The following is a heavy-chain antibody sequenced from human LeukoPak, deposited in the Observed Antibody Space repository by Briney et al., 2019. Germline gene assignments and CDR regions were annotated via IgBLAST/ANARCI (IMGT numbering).Heavy chain of an antibody. CDR2: IYYSGST. D-gene: IGHD3-22*01. CDR3: ARSGYDSSGYYYVGDAFDI. J-gene: IGHJ3*02. Sequence: SETLSLTCTVSGGSISSYYWSWIRQPPGKGLEWIGYIYYSGSTNYNPSLKSRVTISVYTSKNQFSLKLSSVTAADTAVYYCARSGYDSSGYYYVGDAFDIWGQGTMVTVSS. CDR1: GGSISSYY. V-gene: IGHV4-59*01.